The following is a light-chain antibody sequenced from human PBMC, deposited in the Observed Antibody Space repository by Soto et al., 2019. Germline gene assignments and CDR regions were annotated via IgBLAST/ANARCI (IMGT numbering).Light chain of an antibody. CDR1: FSDIGSYNL. V-gene: IGLV2-14*02. J-gene: IGLJ2*01. CDR3: SSYAGSNDLL. Sequence: QSALTQPASVSGSPGQSITISCTGTFSDIGSYNLVSWYQQHPGKAPKLMIYEVSKRPSGVPDRFSGSKSGNTASLTVSGLQAEDEADYFCSSYAGSNDLLFGGGTKITVL. CDR2: EVS.